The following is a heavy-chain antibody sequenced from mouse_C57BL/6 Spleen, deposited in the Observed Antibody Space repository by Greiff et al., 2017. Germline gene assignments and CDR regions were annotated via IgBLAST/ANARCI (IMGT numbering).Heavy chain of an antibody. CDR3: ARFTTAY. D-gene: IGHD1-2*01. J-gene: IGHJ2*01. CDR2: INPNNGGT. CDR1: GYTFTDYY. V-gene: IGHV1-26*01. Sequence: EVQLQQSGPELVKPGASVKISCKASGYTFTDYYMNWVKQSHGKSLEWIGDINPNNGGTSYNQKFKGKATLTVDKSSSTAYMELRSLTSEDSAVYYCARFTTAYWGQGTTLTVSS.